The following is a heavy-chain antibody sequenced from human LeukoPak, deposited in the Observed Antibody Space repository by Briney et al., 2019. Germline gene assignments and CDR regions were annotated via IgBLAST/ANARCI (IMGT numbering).Heavy chain of an antibody. J-gene: IGHJ4*02. CDR3: AKEYNGPIDY. D-gene: IGHD1-1*01. V-gene: IGHV3-23*01. Sequence: GVSLRLSCAASGFTFSSYALSWVRQAPGKGLEWVSLITGSGRTTYYADSVEGRFTVSRDNSKNTLYLQMNSLIADDTAIYYCAKEYNGPIDYWGQGTLVTVSS. CDR1: GFTFSSYA. CDR2: ITGSGRTT.